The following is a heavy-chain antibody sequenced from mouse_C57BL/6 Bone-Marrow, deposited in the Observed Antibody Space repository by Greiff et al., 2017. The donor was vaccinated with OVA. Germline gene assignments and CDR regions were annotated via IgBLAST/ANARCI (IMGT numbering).Heavy chain of an antibody. D-gene: IGHD2-5*01. Sequence: DVMLVESGGGLVQPGGSLKLSCAASGFTFSDYYMYWVRQTPEKRLEWVAYISNGGGRTYYPDTVTGRFTISRDNAKNTLYLQMSRLKSDDTAMYYCARRNRNYFYYFDYWGQGTTLTVSS. CDR1: GFTFSDYY. CDR3: ARRNRNYFYYFDY. CDR2: ISNGGGRT. J-gene: IGHJ2*01. V-gene: IGHV5-12*01.